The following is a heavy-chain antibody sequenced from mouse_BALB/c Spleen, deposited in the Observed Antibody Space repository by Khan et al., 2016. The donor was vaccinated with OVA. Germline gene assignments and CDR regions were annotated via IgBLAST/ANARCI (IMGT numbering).Heavy chain of an antibody. D-gene: IGHD1-1*01. Sequence: VQLQQSGAELAKPGASVKMSCKASGYTFTNYWMHWVKQRPGQGLEWIGYVNPSTGYTEYNQKFKDKATLTADKYSSTAYKQLSSLTSEDSAVYYCVNHGSSAAWFTYWGQGTLVTVSA. CDR3: VNHGSSAAWFTY. V-gene: IGHV1-7*01. CDR1: GYTFTNYW. J-gene: IGHJ3*01. CDR2: VNPSTGYT.